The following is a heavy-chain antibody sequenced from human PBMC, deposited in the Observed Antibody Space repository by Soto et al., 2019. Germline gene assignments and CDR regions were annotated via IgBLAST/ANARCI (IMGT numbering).Heavy chain of an antibody. CDR2: IYYSGST. CDR3: ARSPNYYYYGFDV. J-gene: IGHJ6*02. V-gene: IGHV4-61*08. Sequence: SETLSLTCTVSGGSVSSGDYFWSWLRQSPGKRLEWIAYIYYSGSTNYNPSLKSRATISVDTSKSQVSLTLTSMTAADEALYYCARSPNYYYYGFDVWGQGTAVTVSS. CDR1: GGSVSSGDYF. D-gene: IGHD3-10*01.